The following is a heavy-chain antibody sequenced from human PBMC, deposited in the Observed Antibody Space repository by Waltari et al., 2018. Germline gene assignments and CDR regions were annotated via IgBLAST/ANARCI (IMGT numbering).Heavy chain of an antibody. CDR2: IAYYGINK. CDR1: GFTFSRYA. Sequence: QVQLVESGGGVVQPGRSLRLSCAASGFTFSRYAMHWVRQAPGQGRGWGEVIAYYGINKYNADSGKGRFTISRDNSKNTLYLQMNSLRAEDTAVYYCARETIQVFDYWGQGTLVTVSS. D-gene: IGHD3-9*01. CDR3: ARETIQVFDY. J-gene: IGHJ4*02. V-gene: IGHV3-30*04.